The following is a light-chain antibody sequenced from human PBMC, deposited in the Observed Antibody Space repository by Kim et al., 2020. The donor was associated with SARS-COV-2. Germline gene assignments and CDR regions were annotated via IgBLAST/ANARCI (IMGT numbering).Light chain of an antibody. J-gene: IGKJ2*01. V-gene: IGKV1-5*01. CDR2: DAS. CDR1: ESISSR. CDR3: QQYNTYPFT. Sequence: SASGGDRVTITCRASESISSRLAWYEQKREKAPKLLIYDASSLESGVPSRFSGSGSGTDFSLTITSLQPDDFASYYCQQYNTYPFTFGQGTKLEI.